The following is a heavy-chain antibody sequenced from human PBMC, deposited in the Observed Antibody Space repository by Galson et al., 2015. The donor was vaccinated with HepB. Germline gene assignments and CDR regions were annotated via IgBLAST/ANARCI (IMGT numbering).Heavy chain of an antibody. V-gene: IGHV4-59*08. CDR2: IYYSGST. CDR1: GGSISSYY. Sequence: ETLSLTCTVSGGSISSYYWSWIRQPPGKGLEWIGYIYYSGSTNYNPSLKSRVTISVDTSKNQFSLKLSSVTAADTAVYYCASHRYYYDSSGPDYFDYWGQGTLVTVSS. J-gene: IGHJ4*02. D-gene: IGHD3-22*01. CDR3: ASHRYYYDSSGPDYFDY.